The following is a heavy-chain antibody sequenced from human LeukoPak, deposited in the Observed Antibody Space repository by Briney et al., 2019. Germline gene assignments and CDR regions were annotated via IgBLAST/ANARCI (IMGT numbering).Heavy chain of an antibody. CDR3: AKDAGGYYYYYMGV. J-gene: IGHJ6*03. Sequence: PGRSLRLSCAASGFIFDDYAMPWVREAPGKGLEWVSGISWNSNTIGYADSVKGRFTISRDNAKNSLYLQMNSLRPEDTALYYCAKDAGGYYYYYMGVWGKGTTVTISS. CDR2: ISWNSNTI. D-gene: IGHD1-26*01. V-gene: IGHV3-9*01. CDR1: GFIFDDYA.